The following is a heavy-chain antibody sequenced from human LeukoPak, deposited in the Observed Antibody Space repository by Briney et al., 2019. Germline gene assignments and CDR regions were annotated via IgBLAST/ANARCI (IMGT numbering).Heavy chain of an antibody. D-gene: IGHD3-10*01. V-gene: IGHV1-8*02. J-gene: IGHJ6*02. Sequence: ASVKVSCKASGYTFTNYGITWVRQATGQGLEWMGWMNPNSGNTGYAQKFQGRVTMTRNTSISTAYMELSSLRSEDTAVYYCARGGGSGWFGLYYYYGMDVWGQGTTVTVSS. CDR2: MNPNSGNT. CDR1: GYTFTNYG. CDR3: ARGGGSGWFGLYYYYGMDV.